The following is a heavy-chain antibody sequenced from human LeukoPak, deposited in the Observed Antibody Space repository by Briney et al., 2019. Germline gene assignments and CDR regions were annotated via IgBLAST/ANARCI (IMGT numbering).Heavy chain of an antibody. CDR2: ISGSGGST. D-gene: IGHD1-26*01. V-gene: IGHV3-23*01. J-gene: IGHJ3*02. CDR1: GFTFSSYA. Sequence: GGSLRLSCAASGFTFSSYAMSWVRQAPGKGLEWVSAISGSGGSTYYADSVKGRFTISRDNSKNTLYLQMNSLRPEDTAVYSCAKTTIVGATVDAFDIWGQGTMVTVSS. CDR3: AKTTIVGATVDAFDI.